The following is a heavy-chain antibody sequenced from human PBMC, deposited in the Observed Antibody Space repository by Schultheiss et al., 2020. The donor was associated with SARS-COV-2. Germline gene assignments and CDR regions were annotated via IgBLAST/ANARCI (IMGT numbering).Heavy chain of an antibody. D-gene: IGHD1-26*01. Sequence: SETLSLTCTVSGGSINSHYWSWIRQPPEKGLEWIGNIYYSGSTNYNPSLKSRVTISVDTSKNQFSLKLSSVTAANTAVYYCARVHYLYGMDVWGQGTTVTVSS. CDR1: GGSINSHY. V-gene: IGHV4-59*11. J-gene: IGHJ6*02. CDR3: ARVHYLYGMDV. CDR2: IYYSGST.